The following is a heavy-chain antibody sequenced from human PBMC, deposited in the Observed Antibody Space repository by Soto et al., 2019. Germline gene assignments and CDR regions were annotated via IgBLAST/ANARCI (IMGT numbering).Heavy chain of an antibody. V-gene: IGHV3-30-3*01. CDR3: TRYTYTSRYSYFGMDV. Sequence: GGSLRLSCAASGFTFSTYTMHWVRQAPGKGLEWVTLISKDGSDKYHADSVKGRFTILRDDSKSIAYLQLNSLQSEDTGVYYCTRYTYTSRYSYFGMDVWGHGTTVTVSS. CDR2: ISKDGSDK. J-gene: IGHJ6*02. CDR1: GFTFSTYT. D-gene: IGHD2-2*01.